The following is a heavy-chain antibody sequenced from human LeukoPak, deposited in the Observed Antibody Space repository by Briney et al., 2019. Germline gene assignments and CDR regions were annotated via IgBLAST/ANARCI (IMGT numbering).Heavy chain of an antibody. CDR2: VTADGTNT. CDR1: GFTFNSHA. J-gene: IGHJ5*02. D-gene: IGHD2-15*01. V-gene: IGHV3-21*01. Sequence: GGSLRLSCAAYGFTFNSHAMSWVRQIPGKGLEWVSSVTADGTNTHFADSVKGRFTISRDNAKNSLYLQMNSLRAEDTAVYYCAREFGRPSDGAGSWGQGTLVTVSS. CDR3: AREFGRPSDGAGS.